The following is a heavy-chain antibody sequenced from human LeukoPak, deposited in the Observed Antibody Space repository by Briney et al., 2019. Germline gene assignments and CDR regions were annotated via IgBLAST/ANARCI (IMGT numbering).Heavy chain of an antibody. CDR3: ARYVVVPAAMLEAFDI. V-gene: IGHV4-31*03. CDR2: IYYSGST. J-gene: IGHJ3*02. Sequence: SQTLSLTCTVSGGSISSGGYYLSWIRQHPGKGLQWIGYIYYSGSTYYNPSLKSRVTISVDTSKNQFSLKLSSVTAADTAVYYCARYVVVPAAMLEAFDIWGQGTMVTVSS. CDR1: GGSISSGGYY. D-gene: IGHD2-2*01.